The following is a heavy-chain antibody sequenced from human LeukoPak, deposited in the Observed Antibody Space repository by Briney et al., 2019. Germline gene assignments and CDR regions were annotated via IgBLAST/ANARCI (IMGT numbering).Heavy chain of an antibody. CDR1: GYTFTNYY. Sequence: ASVKVSCKASGYTFTNYYIHWVRQAPGQGLEWMGIINPSGGSTSYGQKFQGRVTMTRDTSTSTVYMDLSSLRSEDTAVYYCARGSYYDSTGYYPHYFDYWGQGILVTVSS. CDR3: ARGSYYDSTGYYPHYFDY. J-gene: IGHJ4*02. CDR2: INPSGGST. V-gene: IGHV1-46*01. D-gene: IGHD3-22*01.